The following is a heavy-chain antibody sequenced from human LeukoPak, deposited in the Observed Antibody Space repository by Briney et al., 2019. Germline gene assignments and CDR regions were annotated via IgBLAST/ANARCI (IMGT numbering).Heavy chain of an antibody. J-gene: IGHJ1*01. CDR3: AKPYWVAEYFQH. CDR2: IYSGGST. CDR1: GFTVSSNY. D-gene: IGHD2-8*02. V-gene: IGHV3-66*04. Sequence: PGGSLRLSCAASGFTVSSNYMSWVRQAPGKGLEWVSVIYSGGSTYYADSVKGRFTISRDNSKNTLYLQMNSLRAEDTAVYYCAKPYWVAEYFQHWGQGTLVTVSS.